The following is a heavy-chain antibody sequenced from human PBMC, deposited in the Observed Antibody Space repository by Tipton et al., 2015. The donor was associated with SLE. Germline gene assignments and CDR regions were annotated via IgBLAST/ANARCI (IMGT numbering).Heavy chain of an antibody. J-gene: IGHJ4*02. CDR3: ARDGGSSSWYGGYFDY. CDR2: IYYSGST. D-gene: IGHD6-13*01. Sequence: TLSLTCTVSGGSISSGGYYWSWIRQHPGKGLEWIGYIYYSGSTYYDPSLKSRVTISVDTSKNQFSLKLSSVTAADTAVYFCARDGGSSSWYGGYFDYWGQGTLVTVSS. CDR1: GGSISSGGYY. V-gene: IGHV4-31*03.